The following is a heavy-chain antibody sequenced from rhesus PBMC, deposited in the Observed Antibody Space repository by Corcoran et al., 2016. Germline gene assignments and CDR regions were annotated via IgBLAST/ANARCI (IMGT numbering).Heavy chain of an antibody. Sequence: QVQLQESGPGLVKPSETLSLTCAVSGGSIGKTYWTWIRQAPGKGLEWIGYIYGSGTTDYNPALKSRVTLSVDTSKNQFSLKLTSVPAADTAVYYCARSPSGNYYYFDLWGQGALLTVS. D-gene: IGHD4-35*01. J-gene: IGHJ1*01. V-gene: IGHV4S11*01. CDR1: GGSIGKTY. CDR2: IYGSGTT. CDR3: ARSPSGNYYYFDL.